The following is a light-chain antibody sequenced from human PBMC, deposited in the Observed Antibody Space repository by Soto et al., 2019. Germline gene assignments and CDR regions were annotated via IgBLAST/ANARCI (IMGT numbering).Light chain of an antibody. CDR1: QSISIY. CDR3: QQSYRAPRA. Sequence: DIPMTQSPSSLSASVGDRVTITCRASQSISIYLNWYQQRPGKAPNLLIYAASSLQSGVPSRFSGSGSGTDFTLIISSLRPEDSATYYCQQSYRAPRAFGQGTRLDIK. J-gene: IGKJ1*01. CDR2: AAS. V-gene: IGKV1-39*01.